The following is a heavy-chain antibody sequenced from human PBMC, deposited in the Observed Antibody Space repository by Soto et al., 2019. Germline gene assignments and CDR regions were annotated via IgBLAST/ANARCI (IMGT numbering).Heavy chain of an antibody. CDR3: VRVGAARNWFDP. CDR1: GGSLKNYF. V-gene: IGHV4-59*01. D-gene: IGHD1-26*01. J-gene: IGHJ5*02. Sequence: QVRLQESGPGLVKPSETLSLTCSISGGSLKNYFWSWVRQFPGGGLGWIGYIYYIGTSYYNPSLQSRVAMSVDTSKNQFSLNVTSVTAADTAIYYCVRVGAARNWFDPWGQGTLVSVSP. CDR2: IYYIGTS.